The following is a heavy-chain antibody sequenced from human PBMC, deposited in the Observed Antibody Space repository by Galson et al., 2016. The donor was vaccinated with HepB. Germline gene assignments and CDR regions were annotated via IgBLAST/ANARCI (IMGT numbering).Heavy chain of an antibody. J-gene: IGHJ4*02. Sequence: SLRLSCAASGFTFSSYGMHWVRQAPGKGLEWVAVIWYDGSNTYYADSVKGRFTISRDNSKNTLYLQMSSLRAEDTAVYYCARESSYGDYVLVYWGQGTLVTVSS. CDR3: ARESSYGDYVLVY. D-gene: IGHD4-17*01. V-gene: IGHV3-33*01. CDR1: GFTFSSYG. CDR2: IWYDGSNT.